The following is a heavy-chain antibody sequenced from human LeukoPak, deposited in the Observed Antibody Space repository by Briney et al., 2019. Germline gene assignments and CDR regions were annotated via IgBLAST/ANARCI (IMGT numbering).Heavy chain of an antibody. Sequence: GGSLRLSCAASGFTFSSYAMSWVRQAPGKGLEWVSAISGSGGSTYYTDSVKGRFTISRDNSKNTLYLQMNSLRAEGTAVYYCAKDRIAARPKGAFDIWGQGTMVTVSS. V-gene: IGHV3-23*01. CDR2: ISGSGGST. J-gene: IGHJ3*02. D-gene: IGHD6-6*01. CDR1: GFTFSSYA. CDR3: AKDRIAARPKGAFDI.